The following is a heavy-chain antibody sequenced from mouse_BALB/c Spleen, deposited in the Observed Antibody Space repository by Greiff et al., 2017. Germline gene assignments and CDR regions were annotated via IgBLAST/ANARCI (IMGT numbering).Heavy chain of an antibody. J-gene: IGHJ4*01. Sequence: VQLQQSGAELVKPGASVKLSCTASGFNIKDTYMHWVKQRPEQGLEWIGRIDPANGNTKYDPKFQGKATITADTSSNTAYLQLSSLTSEDTAVYYCARRYYGKPLYAMDYWGQGTTVTVSS. CDR3: ARRYYGKPLYAMDY. D-gene: IGHD2-1*01. CDR1: GFNIKDTY. V-gene: IGHV14-3*02. CDR2: IDPANGNT.